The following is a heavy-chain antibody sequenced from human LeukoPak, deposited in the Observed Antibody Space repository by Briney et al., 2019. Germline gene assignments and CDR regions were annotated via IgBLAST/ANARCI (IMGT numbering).Heavy chain of an antibody. CDR1: GGSISSYY. Sequence: SETLSLTCTISGGSISSYYWNWIRQPPGKGLEWIGYIYFSGSTNYNPSLKSRVTISVDTSKNQFSLKLSSVTAADTAVYYCARGLRSFDWFDYWGQGTLVTVSS. D-gene: IGHD3-9*01. CDR3: ARGLRSFDWFDY. CDR2: IYFSGST. V-gene: IGHV4-59*08. J-gene: IGHJ4*02.